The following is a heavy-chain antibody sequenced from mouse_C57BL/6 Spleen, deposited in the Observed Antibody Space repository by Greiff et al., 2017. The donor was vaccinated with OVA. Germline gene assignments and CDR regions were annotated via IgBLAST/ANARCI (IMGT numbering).Heavy chain of an antibody. CDR1: GYTFTSYW. CDR2: IHPNSGST. V-gene: IGHV1-64*01. J-gene: IGHJ2*01. Sequence: VKLQQPGAELVKPGASVKLSCKASGYTFTSYWMHWVKQRPGQGLEWIGMIHPNSGSTNYNEKFKSKATLTVDKSSSTAYMQLSSLTSEDSAVYYCARFDYDWYYFDYWGQGTTLTVSS. CDR3: ARFDYDWYYFDY. D-gene: IGHD2-4*01.